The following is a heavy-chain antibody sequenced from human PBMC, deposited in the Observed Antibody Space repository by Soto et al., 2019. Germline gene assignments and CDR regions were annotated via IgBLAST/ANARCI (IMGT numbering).Heavy chain of an antibody. Sequence: PGGSLRLSCAASGFTFSSYGMHWVRQAPGKGPEWVAVIWHDGKKIYYADYAAPVKGRFTISRDDSKNILYLQMNSLKTEDTAVYFCTTFRYSYGNTANYLWDFWGQGTLVTVSS. CDR3: TTFRYSYGNTANYLWDF. CDR1: GFTFSSYG. CDR2: IWHDGKKI. D-gene: IGHD3-22*01. V-gene: IGHV3-33*01. J-gene: IGHJ4*02.